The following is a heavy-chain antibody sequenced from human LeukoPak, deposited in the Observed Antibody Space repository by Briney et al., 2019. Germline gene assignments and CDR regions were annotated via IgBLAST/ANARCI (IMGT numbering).Heavy chain of an antibody. J-gene: IGHJ6*03. CDR2: ISSSGSTI. V-gene: IGHV3-48*03. Sequence: GGSLRLSCAASGFTFSSYEMNWVRQAPGKGLEWVSYISSSGSTIYYADSVKGRFTISRDNAKNSLYLQLNSLRAEDTAVYYCARSQYYYYYMDVWGKGTTVTVSS. CDR3: ARSQYYYYYMDV. CDR1: GFTFSSYE.